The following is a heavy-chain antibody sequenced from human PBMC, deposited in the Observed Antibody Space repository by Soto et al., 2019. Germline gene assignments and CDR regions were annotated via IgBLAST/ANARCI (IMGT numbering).Heavy chain of an antibody. D-gene: IGHD2-15*01. CDR1: GGSIRSYY. J-gene: IGHJ5*02. CDR3: ARDLGYCSGTPCYPYLDP. Sequence: SETLSLTCTVSGGSIRSYYWSWIRQPPGKGLEWIGYIHYSGITDYNPSLKSRVTISVDTSKNQFSLKVNSVTAADSAVYYCARDLGYCSGTPCYPYLDPWGQGTLVTVSS. CDR2: IHYSGIT. V-gene: IGHV4-59*01.